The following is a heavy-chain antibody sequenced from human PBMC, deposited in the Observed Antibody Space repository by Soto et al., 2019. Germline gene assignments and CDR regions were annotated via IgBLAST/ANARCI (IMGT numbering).Heavy chain of an antibody. CDR2: IYYSGST. V-gene: IGHV4-59*01. CDR3: ARDYSGYAEEDYYYDYGMDV. D-gene: IGHD5-12*01. J-gene: IGHJ6*02. Sequence: SETLTLTCTDSGGSISSYYWSWIRQPPGKGLEWIGYIYYSGSTNYNPSLKSRVTISVDTSKNQFSLKLSSVTAADTAVYYCARDYSGYAEEDYYYDYGMDVWGQGTTVTVSS. CDR1: GGSISSYY.